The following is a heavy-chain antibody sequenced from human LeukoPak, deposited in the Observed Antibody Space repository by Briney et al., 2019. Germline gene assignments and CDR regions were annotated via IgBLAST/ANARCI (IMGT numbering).Heavy chain of an antibody. CDR3: ARGAINSGSYDAYFDY. J-gene: IGHJ4*02. CDR2: ISTSSIYI. V-gene: IGHV3-21*01. CDR1: GFAFSSYS. Sequence: GGSLRLSCAASGFAFSSYSMNWVRQAPGRGLEWVSSISTSSIYIYYADSVKGRFTISRDNAKKSLYLQVSSLRAEDTAVYYCARGAINSGSYDAYFDYWGQGTLVTVSS. D-gene: IGHD1-26*01.